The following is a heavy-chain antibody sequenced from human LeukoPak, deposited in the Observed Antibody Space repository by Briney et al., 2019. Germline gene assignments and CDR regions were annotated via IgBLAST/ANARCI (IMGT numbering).Heavy chain of an antibody. CDR2: IYYSGST. D-gene: IGHD5-12*01. V-gene: IGHV4-39*07. Sequence: SENLSLTCTVSGGSISSSSYYWGWIRQPPGKGLEWNGSIYYSGSTYYNPSLKSRVTISVDTSKNQFSLKLSSVTAADTAVYYCARAHIVATIYLDYWGQGTLVTVSS. CDR1: GGSISSSSYY. J-gene: IGHJ4*02. CDR3: ARAHIVATIYLDY.